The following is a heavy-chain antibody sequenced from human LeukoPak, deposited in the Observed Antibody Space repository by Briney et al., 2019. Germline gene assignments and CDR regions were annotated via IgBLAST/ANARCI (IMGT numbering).Heavy chain of an antibody. D-gene: IGHD2-2*03. V-gene: IGHV3-23*01. Sequence: GGSLRLSCVASGFTFSSYAMSWVRQAPGKGLEWVSVISGSGGSTHYADFVKGRFTISRDNSKNTLYLQMNSLRAEDTAVYYCARARDVDIVVVPAADDAFDIWGQGAMVTVSS. CDR1: GFTFSSYA. CDR3: ARARDVDIVVVPAADDAFDI. J-gene: IGHJ3*02. CDR2: ISGSGGST.